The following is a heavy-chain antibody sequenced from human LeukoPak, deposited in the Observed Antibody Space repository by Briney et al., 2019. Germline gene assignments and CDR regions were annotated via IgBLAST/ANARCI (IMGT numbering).Heavy chain of an antibody. V-gene: IGHV3-30*02. CDR1: GFTFSSYG. D-gene: IGHD6-6*01. CDR3: AKARGISAPTGYYYYMDV. Sequence: GGSLRLSCAASGFTFSSYGMHWVRQAPGKGLEWVAYIPKDGSNKFYADSVKGRFTISRDNSKNTLSLQMNSLRAEDTALYYCAKARGISAPTGYYYYMDVWADGTTVTVSS. CDR2: IPKDGSNK. J-gene: IGHJ6*03.